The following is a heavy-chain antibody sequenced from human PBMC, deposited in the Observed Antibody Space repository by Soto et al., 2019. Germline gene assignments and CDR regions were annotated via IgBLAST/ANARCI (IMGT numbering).Heavy chain of an antibody. CDR1: GFTFSSYA. CDR2: ISYDGSNK. V-gene: IGHV3-30-3*01. D-gene: IGHD6-19*01. J-gene: IGHJ6*02. CDR3: ARDQGAVAGEGGPYYYGMDA. Sequence: PGGYLRLSCAASGFTFSSYAMHWVRQAPGKGLEWVAVISYDGSNKYYADSVKGRFTISRDNSKNTLYLQMNSLRAEDTAVYYCARDQGAVAGEGGPYYYGMDAWSQRTTVTVSS.